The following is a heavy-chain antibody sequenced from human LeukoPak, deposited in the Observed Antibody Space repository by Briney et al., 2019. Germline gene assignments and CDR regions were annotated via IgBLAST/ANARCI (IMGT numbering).Heavy chain of an antibody. CDR2: IYYSGST. D-gene: IGHD3-22*01. V-gene: IGHV4-39*01. CDR3: ARHPDQWLEVAFDI. CDR1: GGSISSSSYY. J-gene: IGHJ3*02. Sequence: PSETLSLTCTVSGGSISSSSYYWGWIRQPPGKGLEWIGSIYYSGSTYYNPSLKSRVTISVDTSKNQFSLKLSSVTAADTAVYYCARHPDQWLEVAFDIWGQGTMVTVSS.